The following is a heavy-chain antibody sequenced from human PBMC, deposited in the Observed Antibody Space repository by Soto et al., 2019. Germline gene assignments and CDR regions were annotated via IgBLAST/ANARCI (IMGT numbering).Heavy chain of an antibody. J-gene: IGHJ4*03. CDR3: ARDLESLDTAMVFDY. D-gene: IGHD5-18*01. CDR2: INPNSGGT. Sequence: ASVKVSCKASGYTFTGYYMHWVRQAPGQGLEWMGWINPNSGGTNYAQKFQGWVTMTRDTSISTAYMELSRLRSDDTAVYYCARDLESLDTAMVFDYWGQGTTVTVSA. CDR1: GYTFTGYY. V-gene: IGHV1-2*04.